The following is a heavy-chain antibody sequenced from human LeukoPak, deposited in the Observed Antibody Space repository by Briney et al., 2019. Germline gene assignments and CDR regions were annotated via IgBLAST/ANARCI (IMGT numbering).Heavy chain of an antibody. Sequence: PGGSLRLSCAASGFTFGTYGMHWVRQAPGKGLEWVAVTSNDGSNKYYADSVKGRFTISRDNSKNTLYLQMNSLRAEDTAVYYCAKMVGSWDYYFDDXXQGTLVTVSS. J-gene: IGHJ4*02. D-gene: IGHD6-13*01. CDR1: GFTFGTYG. CDR3: AKMVGSWDYYFDD. V-gene: IGHV3-30*18. CDR2: TSNDGSNK.